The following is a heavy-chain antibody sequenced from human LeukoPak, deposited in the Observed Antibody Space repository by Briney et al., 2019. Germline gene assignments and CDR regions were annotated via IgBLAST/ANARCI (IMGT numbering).Heavy chain of an antibody. CDR1: GFTFSSYW. CDR2: INSDGSST. D-gene: IGHD1-26*01. V-gene: IGHV3-74*01. CDR3: AGIVGAKTY. Sequence: PGGSLRLSCAASGFTFSSYWIHWVRQAPGKGLVWVSRINSDGSSTTYADSVKGRFTISRDNAKNTLYLQMNSLTAEDRAVYYCAGIVGAKTYWGQGTLVTVSS. J-gene: IGHJ4*02.